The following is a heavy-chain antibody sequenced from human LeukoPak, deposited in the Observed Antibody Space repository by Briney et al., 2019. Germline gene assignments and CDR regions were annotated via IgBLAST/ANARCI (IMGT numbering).Heavy chain of an antibody. CDR3: ARSKQQHDY. Sequence: PGGSLRLSCAASGFTFSSYWMSWVRQAPGKGLMWVSDIANDGRSTTYADSVKGRFSISRDNAKNTVYLQMDSLRAEDTAVYYCARSKQQHDYWGQGTLVTVSS. J-gene: IGHJ4*02. V-gene: IGHV3-74*03. D-gene: IGHD6-13*01. CDR2: IANDGRST. CDR1: GFTFSSYW.